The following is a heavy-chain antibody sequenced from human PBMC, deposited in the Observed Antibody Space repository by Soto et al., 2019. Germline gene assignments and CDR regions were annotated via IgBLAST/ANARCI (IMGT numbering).Heavy chain of an antibody. D-gene: IGHD3-3*01. CDR1: GVTVSGYE. CDR3: TRHRDYDFWSGYYNDYYYGMDV. V-gene: IGHV3-73*01. CDR2: IRSKANSYAT. Sequence: GGSLRLSCAASGVTVSGYEMNGVRQASGKGLEWVGRIRSKANSYATAYAASVKGRFTISRDDSKNTAYLQMNSLKTEDTAVYYCTRHRDYDFWSGYYNDYYYGMDVWGQGTTVTVSS. J-gene: IGHJ6*02.